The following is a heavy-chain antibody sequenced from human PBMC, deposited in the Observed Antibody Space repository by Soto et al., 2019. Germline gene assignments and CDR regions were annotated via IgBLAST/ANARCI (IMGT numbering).Heavy chain of an antibody. CDR2: ISGSGGST. CDR1: GFTFSSYA. Sequence: EVQLLESGGGLVQPGGSLRLSCAASGFTFSSYAMSWVRQAPGKGLEWVSAISGSGGSTYYADSVKGRFTISRDNSKNTLYLQMDSLSAEDTAVYYCAKDMGIYGDYLWGQGTLVTVSS. D-gene: IGHD4-17*01. V-gene: IGHV3-23*01. CDR3: AKDMGIYGDYL. J-gene: IGHJ5*02.